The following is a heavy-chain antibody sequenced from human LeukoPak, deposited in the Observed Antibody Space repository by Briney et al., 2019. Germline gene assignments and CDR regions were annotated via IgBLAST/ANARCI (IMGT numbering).Heavy chain of an antibody. Sequence: GGSLRLSCAASGFIFSSYGMNWVRQAPGKGLEWISYISSGSSTAYYADSVKGRFSISRDNAKNSRHHHMNSLRAEDTAVYYCARDRAPPESWYFDLWGRGTLVTVSS. J-gene: IGHJ2*01. CDR1: GFIFSSYG. CDR2: ISSGSSTA. V-gene: IGHV3-48*04. CDR3: ARDRAPPESWYFDL.